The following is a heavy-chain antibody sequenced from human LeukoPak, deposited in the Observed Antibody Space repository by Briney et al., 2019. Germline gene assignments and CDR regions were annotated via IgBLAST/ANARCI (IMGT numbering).Heavy chain of an antibody. D-gene: IGHD1-26*01. Sequence: PGGSLRLSCAASGFTFSSYEMNWVRQAPGKGLEWVSYISSSGSTIYYADSVKGRFTISIDNAKNSLYLQMNSLRAEDTAVYYCARDQKVGEPSGFDYWGQGTLVTVSS. CDR1: GFTFSSYE. V-gene: IGHV3-48*03. CDR3: ARDQKVGEPSGFDY. J-gene: IGHJ4*02. CDR2: ISSSGSTI.